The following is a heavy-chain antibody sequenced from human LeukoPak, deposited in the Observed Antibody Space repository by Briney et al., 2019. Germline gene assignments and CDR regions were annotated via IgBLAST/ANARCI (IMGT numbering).Heavy chain of an antibody. CDR2: ISWDGYTT. V-gene: IGHV3-43*01. D-gene: IGHD2-2*02. CDR3: AKEMESIYRDH. J-gene: IGHJ4*02. CDR1: GYQFDVYT. Sequence: GGSVTPSCAASGYQFDVYTIHWVRLVTGGALEWVSLISWDGYTTLCAVCVEGRFTLPRDNSKNSLYLQMNSLRTENAALYYCAKEMESIYRDHWGQGTRVTVSA.